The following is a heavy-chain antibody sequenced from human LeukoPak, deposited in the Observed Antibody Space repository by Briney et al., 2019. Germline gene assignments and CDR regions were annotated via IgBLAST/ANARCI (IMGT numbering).Heavy chain of an antibody. Sequence: ASVKVSCKASGYTFTSYGISWVRQAPGQALEWMGWISAYDGNTNYAQKLQGRVTMTTDTSTSTAYMELRSLRSDDTAVYYCARVGFYDFWSGYYFYYYYGMDVWAKGPRSPSP. CDR2: ISAYDGNT. CDR3: ARVGFYDFWSGYYFYYYYGMDV. J-gene: IGHJ6*02. D-gene: IGHD3-3*01. V-gene: IGHV1-18*01. CDR1: GYTFTSYG.